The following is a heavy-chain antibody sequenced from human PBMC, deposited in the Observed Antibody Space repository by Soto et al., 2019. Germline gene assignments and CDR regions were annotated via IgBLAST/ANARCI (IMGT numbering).Heavy chain of an antibody. CDR1: GYTFTSYD. Sequence: QVQLVQSGAEVKKPGASVKVSSKASGYTFTSYDINWVRQATGQGLEWMGWMNPNSGNTGYAQKFQGRVTMNRNTSISTAYMELSGLRSEVTGVYYCARTIYGDNVDYCGQGTLVTVSS. CDR3: ARTIYGDNVDY. D-gene: IGHD4-17*01. CDR2: MNPNSGNT. V-gene: IGHV1-8*01. J-gene: IGHJ4*02.